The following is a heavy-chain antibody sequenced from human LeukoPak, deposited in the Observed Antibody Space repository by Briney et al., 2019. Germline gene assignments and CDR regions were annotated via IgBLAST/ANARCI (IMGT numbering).Heavy chain of an antibody. CDR2: ISSSSSYI. V-gene: IGHV3-21*04. D-gene: IGHD1-26*01. CDR1: GFTFSSYS. CDR3: ATSLVGATDY. Sequence: GGSLRLSCAASGFTFSSYSMNWVRQAPGKGLEWDSSISSSSSYIYYADSVKGRFTISRDNAKNSLYLQMNSLRAEDTAVYYCATSLVGATDYWGQGTLVTVSS. J-gene: IGHJ4*02.